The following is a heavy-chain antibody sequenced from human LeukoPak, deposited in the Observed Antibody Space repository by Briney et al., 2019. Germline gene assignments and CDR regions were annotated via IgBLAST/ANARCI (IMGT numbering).Heavy chain of an antibody. V-gene: IGHV3-74*01. Sequence: GGSLRLSCAASGNYWMHWVRQAPGKGLVWVSHINSDGSWISYADSVKGRFTISKDNAKNTVYLQMNSLRAEDTAVYYCVSFYETYWGRGTLVTVSS. CDR1: GNYW. D-gene: IGHD2/OR15-2a*01. CDR3: VSFYETY. CDR2: INSDGSWI. J-gene: IGHJ4*02.